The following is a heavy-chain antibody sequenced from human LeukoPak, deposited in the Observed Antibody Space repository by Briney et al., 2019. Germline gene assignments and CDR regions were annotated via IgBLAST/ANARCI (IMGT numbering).Heavy chain of an antibody. V-gene: IGHV4-39*01. Sequence: SEPLSLTCTLSGGSISSSSAYWGWIRPPPGRGLEWIGSIYYCKNTYYNPSLKSRVTISADTSKNQFSLTLGSVSATDTAVYYCVSPRGFSYGYFDYWGQGTLVTVSS. CDR2: IYYCKNT. CDR1: GGSISSSSAY. J-gene: IGHJ4*02. CDR3: VSPRGFSYGYFDY. D-gene: IGHD5-18*01.